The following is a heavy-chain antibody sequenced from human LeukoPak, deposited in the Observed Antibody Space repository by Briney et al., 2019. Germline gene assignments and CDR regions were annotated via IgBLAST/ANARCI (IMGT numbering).Heavy chain of an antibody. CDR2: IWYDGSNK. CDR3: ATHHSTKGFDY. D-gene: IGHD2-15*01. V-gene: IGHV3-33*08. Sequence: PGGSLRLSCAASGFTFSNFGMSWVRQAPGKGLDWVAIIWYDGSNKYYADSVKGRFIISKDNSKNTLYLQMNSLRAEDTAVYYCATHHSTKGFDYWGQGTLVTVSS. CDR1: GFTFSNFG. J-gene: IGHJ4*02.